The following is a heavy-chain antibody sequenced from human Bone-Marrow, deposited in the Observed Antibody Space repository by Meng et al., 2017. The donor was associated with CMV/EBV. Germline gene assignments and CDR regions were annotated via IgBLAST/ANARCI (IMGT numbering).Heavy chain of an antibody. J-gene: IGHJ5*02. Sequence: SGPTLVKPTETLTLTCTVSGFSLSNARMGVSWIRQPPGKALEWLAHIFSNDEKSYSTSLKSRLTISKDTSKSQVVLTMTNMDPVDTATYYCALQLPWYNWFDPWGRGTLVTVSS. CDR2: IFSNDEK. CDR3: ALQLPWYNWFDP. V-gene: IGHV2-26*01. CDR1: GFSLSNARMG. D-gene: IGHD2-2*01.